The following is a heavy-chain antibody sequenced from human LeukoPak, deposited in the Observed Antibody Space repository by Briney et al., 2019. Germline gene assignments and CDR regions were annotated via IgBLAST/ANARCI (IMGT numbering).Heavy chain of an antibody. CDR1: GGTFSSYA. V-gene: IGHV1-69*04. J-gene: IGHJ5*02. D-gene: IGHD3-22*01. Sequence: ASVKVSCKASGGTFSSYAISWVRQAPGQGLEWMGRIIPILGIANYAQKFQGRVTITADKSTSTAYMELSSLRSEDTAVYYCARDHGKGYYDSSGWFDPWGQGTLVTVSS. CDR3: ARDHGKGYYDSSGWFDP. CDR2: IIPILGIA.